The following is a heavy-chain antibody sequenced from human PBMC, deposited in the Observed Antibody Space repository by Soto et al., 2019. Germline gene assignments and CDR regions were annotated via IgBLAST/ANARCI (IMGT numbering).Heavy chain of an antibody. CDR2: ISSSSSYI. D-gene: IGHD2-15*01. CDR1: GFTFSSYS. Sequence: TGGSLRLSCAASGFTFSSYSMNWVRQAPGKGLEWVSSISSSSSYIYYADSVKGRFTISRDNAKNSLYLQMNSLRAEDTAVYYCARGSLIYCSGGSCWAFDIWGQGTMVTVSS. J-gene: IGHJ3*02. V-gene: IGHV3-21*01. CDR3: ARGSLIYCSGGSCWAFDI.